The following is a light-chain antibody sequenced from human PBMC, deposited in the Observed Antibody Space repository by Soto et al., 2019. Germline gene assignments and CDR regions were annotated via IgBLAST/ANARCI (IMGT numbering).Light chain of an antibody. CDR2: AAS. Sequence: IVLTQSPGTLSSSPGERATLSCRASQSVSTNNLAWYQQRPGRAPRLLIYAASRRATGIPDRFSGSGSGTDFTLTISRLEPEDLAVYYCQQYDYSVWTFGQGTKV. J-gene: IGKJ1*01. CDR3: QQYDYSVWT. CDR1: QSVSTNN. V-gene: IGKV3-20*01.